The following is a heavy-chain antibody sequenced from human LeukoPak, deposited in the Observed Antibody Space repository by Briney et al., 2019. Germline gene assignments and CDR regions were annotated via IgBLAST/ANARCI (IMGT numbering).Heavy chain of an antibody. CDR3: ARGVLRFLEWSYYFDY. CDR1: SESFSGYF. V-gene: IGHV4-34*01. Sequence: SETLSLTCAIYSESFSGYFWSWIRQPPGKGLEWIGEINHSGSTNYNPSLKSRVTISVDTSKNQFSLKLSSVTAADTAVYYCARGVLRFLEWSYYFDYWGQGTLVTVSS. J-gene: IGHJ4*02. D-gene: IGHD3-3*01. CDR2: INHSGST.